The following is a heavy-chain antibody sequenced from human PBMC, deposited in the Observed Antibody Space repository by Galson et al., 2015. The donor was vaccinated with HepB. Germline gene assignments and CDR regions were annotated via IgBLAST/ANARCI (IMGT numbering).Heavy chain of an antibody. CDR1: GFTFSSYG. J-gene: IGHJ4*02. D-gene: IGHD3-22*01. CDR2: ISYDGTNK. CDR3: AKSAPLYYDSGGADY. Sequence: SLRLSCAASGFTFSSYGMHWVRQAPGKGLEWVALISYDGTNKYFVDSVKGRFTISRNNSKNTVYLQMNSLRPEDTAVYYCAKSAPLYYDSGGADYWGQGTLVTVSS. V-gene: IGHV3-30*18.